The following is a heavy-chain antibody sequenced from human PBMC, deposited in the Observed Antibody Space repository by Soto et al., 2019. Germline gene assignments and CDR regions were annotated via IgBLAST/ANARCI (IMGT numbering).Heavy chain of an antibody. V-gene: IGHV5-51*01. CDR1: GYSCTSYW. CDR2: IYPGDSDT. Sequence: PGESLQISWKGSGYSCTSYWIGWVRQMTGKGLEWMGIIYPGDSDTRYSPSFQGQVTISADKSISTAYLQWSSLKASDTAMYYCARTSAAGKYYYGMDVWGQGTTVTVSS. J-gene: IGHJ6*02. D-gene: IGHD6-13*01. CDR3: ARTSAAGKYYYGMDV.